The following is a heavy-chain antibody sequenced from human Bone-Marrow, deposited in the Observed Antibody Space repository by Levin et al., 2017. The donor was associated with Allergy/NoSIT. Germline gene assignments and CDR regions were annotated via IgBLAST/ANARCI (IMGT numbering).Heavy chain of an antibody. D-gene: IGHD2-15*01. CDR1: GHSFTGHY. CDR3: AVSTEAPATPKFDY. CDR2: IDPKSGAT. J-gene: IGHJ4*02. V-gene: IGHV1-2*02. Sequence: GESLKISCKASGHSFTGHYIHWMRQAPGQGLEWMGRIDPKSGATDYAQKFRDRVTMTGDTSVSTVYMELTGLRFDDTALFYCAVSTEAPATPKFDYWGQGTPLTVSS.